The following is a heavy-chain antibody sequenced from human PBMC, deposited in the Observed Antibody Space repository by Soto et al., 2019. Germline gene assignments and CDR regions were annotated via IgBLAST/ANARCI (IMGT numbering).Heavy chain of an antibody. CDR3: ARASGDYGNYFFDS. V-gene: IGHV4-30-2*01. D-gene: IGHD4-17*01. CDR1: GGSISSGGSS. J-gene: IGHJ4*02. CDR2: IYHSGST. Sequence: PSETLSLTCAVSGGSISSGGSSWSWIRQPPGKGLEWIGYIYHSGSTYYNPSLKSRVIISADRSKNQISLRLTSVTPADTAVYYCARASGDYGNYFFDSWGQGILVTVSS.